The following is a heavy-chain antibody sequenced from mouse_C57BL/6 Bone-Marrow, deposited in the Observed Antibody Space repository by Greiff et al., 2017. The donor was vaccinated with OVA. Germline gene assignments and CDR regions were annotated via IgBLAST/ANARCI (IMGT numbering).Heavy chain of an antibody. Sequence: VQLQQPGAELVKPGASVKMSCKASGYTFTSYWITWVKQRPGQGLEWIGDIYPGSGSTNYNEKFKSKATLTVDTSSSTAYMQLSSLTSEDSAVYYCARYYDGYYVWFAYWGQGTLVTVSA. D-gene: IGHD2-3*01. J-gene: IGHJ3*01. V-gene: IGHV1-55*01. CDR2: IYPGSGST. CDR3: ARYYDGYYVWFAY. CDR1: GYTFTSYW.